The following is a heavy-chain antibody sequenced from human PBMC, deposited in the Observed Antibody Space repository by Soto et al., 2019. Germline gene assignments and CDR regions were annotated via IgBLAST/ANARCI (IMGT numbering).Heavy chain of an antibody. CDR2: ISYDGSNK. V-gene: IGHV3-30-3*01. CDR1: GFTFSSYA. D-gene: IGHD6-19*01. Sequence: QVQLVESGGGVVQPGRYLRLSCAASGFTFSSYAMHWVRQAPGKGLEWVAVISYDGSNKYYADSVKGRFTLSRDNSKNTLYLQMNSLRAEDTAVYYCARDRIRTAVAGIFDYWGQGTLVTVSS. J-gene: IGHJ4*02. CDR3: ARDRIRTAVAGIFDY.